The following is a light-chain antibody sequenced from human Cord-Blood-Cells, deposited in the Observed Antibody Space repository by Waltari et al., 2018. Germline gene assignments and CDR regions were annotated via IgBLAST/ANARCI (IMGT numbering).Light chain of an antibody. J-gene: IGKJ3*01. CDR2: WAS. CDR1: QSVLYSSNNKNY. V-gene: IGKV4-1*01. CDR3: QQYYSTPLT. Sequence: DIVMTQSPDSLAVSLGDRATINCKSRQSVLYSSNNKNYLAWYQQKPGQPPKLLIYWASTRESGVPDRFSGSGSGTDFTLTISSLQAEDVAVYYCQQYYSTPLTFGPGTKVDIK.